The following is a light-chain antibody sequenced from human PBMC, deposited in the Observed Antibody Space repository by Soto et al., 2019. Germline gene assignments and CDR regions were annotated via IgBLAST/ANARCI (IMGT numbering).Light chain of an antibody. V-gene: IGLV8-61*01. CDR3: MLYLGSGVSV. CDR2: DTS. CDR1: SGSVSTTYY. Sequence: QTVVTQEPSFSVSPGGTVTLTCGLNSGSVSTTYYPSWYQQTPGRPPRTLIYDTSTRSSGVPDRFSGSILGNKAALTITGAQGDDECDYYWMLYLGSGVSVFGGGTKLTVL. J-gene: IGLJ3*02.